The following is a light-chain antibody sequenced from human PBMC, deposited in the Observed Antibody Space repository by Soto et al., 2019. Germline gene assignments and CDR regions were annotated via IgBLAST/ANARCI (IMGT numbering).Light chain of an antibody. V-gene: IGKV3-11*01. J-gene: IGKJ3*01. CDR1: QSVTGSY. Sequence: EIMLTQSPVTLSLSPGEGATLSCRASQSVTGSYLAWYQQKPGRTPRLLIYGASYRATGIPDRFSGSGSGTDFTLTISSLEPEDFAVYYCQQRSSWPPELSFGPGTKVDIK. CDR3: QQRSSWPPELS. CDR2: GAS.